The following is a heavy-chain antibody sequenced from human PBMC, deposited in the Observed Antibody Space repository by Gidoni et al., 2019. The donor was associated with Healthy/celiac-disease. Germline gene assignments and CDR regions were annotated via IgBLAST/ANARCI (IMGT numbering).Heavy chain of an antibody. V-gene: IGHV3-7*01. CDR2: IKQDGSEK. CDR3: ARFRFVVVPAAIRTRNWFDP. D-gene: IGHD2-2*02. J-gene: IGHJ5*02. Sequence: EVQLVESGGGLVQPGGSLRLSCAASGFTFSSYWMSWVRQAPGKGMEWVANIKQDGSEKYYVDSVKGRFTISRDNAKNSLYLQMNSLRAEDTAVYYCARFRFVVVPAAIRTRNWFDPWGQGTLVTVSS. CDR1: GFTFSSYW.